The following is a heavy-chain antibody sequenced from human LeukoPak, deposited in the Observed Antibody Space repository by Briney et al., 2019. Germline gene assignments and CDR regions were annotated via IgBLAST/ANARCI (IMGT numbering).Heavy chain of an antibody. CDR1: GGSISTGNW. Sequence: TSETLSLTCAVSGGSISTGNWWSWVRQPPGKGLEWIGEINHSGSTNYNPSLKSRVTISVDTSKNQFSLKLSSVTAADTAVYYCARKGLPLTYYYDSSGYYRHYYMDVWGKGTTVTVSS. V-gene: IGHV4-4*02. D-gene: IGHD3-22*01. J-gene: IGHJ6*03. CDR3: ARKGLPLTYYYDSSGYYRHYYMDV. CDR2: INHSGST.